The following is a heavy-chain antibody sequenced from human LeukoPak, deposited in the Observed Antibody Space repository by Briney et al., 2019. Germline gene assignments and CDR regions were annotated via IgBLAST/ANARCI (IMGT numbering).Heavy chain of an antibody. Sequence: KPSETLSLTCAVYGGSFSGYYWSWIRQPPGKGLEWIGEINHSGSTNYNPSLKSRVTISVDTSKNQFSLKLSSVTAADTAVYYCARDIVYLTDEDYGWGQGTLVTVSS. CDR3: ARDIVYLTDEDYG. V-gene: IGHV4-34*01. CDR1: GGSFSGYY. CDR2: INHSGST. J-gene: IGHJ4*02. D-gene: IGHD4-17*01.